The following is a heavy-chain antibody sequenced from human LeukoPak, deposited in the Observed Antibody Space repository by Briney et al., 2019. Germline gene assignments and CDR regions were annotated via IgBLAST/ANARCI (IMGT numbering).Heavy chain of an antibody. V-gene: IGHV4-59*01. D-gene: IGHD3-10*01. CDR2: IYYSGST. CDR1: GGSISSYY. J-gene: IGHJ3*02. CDR3: ARDGVPLWFGDRSGAFDI. Sequence: PSQTLSLTCTVSGGSISSYYWSWIRQPPGKGLEWIGYIYYSGSTNYNPSLKSRVTISVDTSKNQFSLKLSSVTAADTAVYYCARDGVPLWFGDRSGAFDIWGQGTMVTVSS.